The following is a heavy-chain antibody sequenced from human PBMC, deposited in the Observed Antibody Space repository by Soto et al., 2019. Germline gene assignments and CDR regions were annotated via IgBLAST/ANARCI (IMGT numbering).Heavy chain of an antibody. CDR3: ARRIVRGAFEI. CDR1: GGSMSENDYY. J-gene: IGHJ3*02. CDR2: IHDTWTT. Sequence: QVQLQEAGPGLVRPSQTLSLTCTVAGGSMSENDYYWSWLRQSPGQGLQWIGYIHDTWTTSYSLSPKSRVTTSTVTSRNQLPLKRTSVTSAVTTLFFCARRIVRGAFEIWGQGKLVTFS. D-gene: IGHD3-10*02. V-gene: IGHV4-30-4*01.